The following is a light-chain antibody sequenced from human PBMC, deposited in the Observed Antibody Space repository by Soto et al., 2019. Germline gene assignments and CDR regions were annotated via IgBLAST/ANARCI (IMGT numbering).Light chain of an antibody. J-gene: IGKJ4*01. Sequence: DIQMTQSPSTLSVSVGDRVTITCRASQSISRWVAWYQPSPGQAPKLLIDDASSLESGVTSRFSGSGSGTAFTLTIISLQPDDFETYYWQPDNRYSHFGEGTKVDIK. CDR3: QPDNRYSH. CDR1: QSISRW. V-gene: IGKV1-5*01. CDR2: DAS.